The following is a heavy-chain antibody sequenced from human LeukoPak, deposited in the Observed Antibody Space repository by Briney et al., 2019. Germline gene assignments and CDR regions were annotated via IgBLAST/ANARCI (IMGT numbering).Heavy chain of an antibody. CDR3: ARGSGYSYGYLSGY. D-gene: IGHD5-18*01. CDR2: INPNSGGT. J-gene: IGHJ4*02. Sequence: ASVKVSCKASGYTFTGYYMHWVRQAPGQGLEWMGWINPNSGGTNYAQKFQGRVTMTRDTSISTAYMELRSLRSDDTAVYYCARGSGYSYGYLSGYWGQGTLVTVSS. V-gene: IGHV1-2*02. CDR1: GYTFTGYY.